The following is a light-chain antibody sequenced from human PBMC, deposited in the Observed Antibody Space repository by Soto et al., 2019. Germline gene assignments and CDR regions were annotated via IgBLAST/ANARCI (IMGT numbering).Light chain of an antibody. CDR3: QQYNNWLFT. CDR1: QSVSSN. CDR2: GAS. V-gene: IGKV3D-15*01. Sequence: EIVMTQSPATLSVSPGERAIVSCRASQSVSSNLAWYQQKPGQVPRLLIYGASTRATGIPARFSGSGSGTEFTLTISSLQSEDFAVYYCQQYNNWLFTFGPGTKVDIK. J-gene: IGKJ3*01.